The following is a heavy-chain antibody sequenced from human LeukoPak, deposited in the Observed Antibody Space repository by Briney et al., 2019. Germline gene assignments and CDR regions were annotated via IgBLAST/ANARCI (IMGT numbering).Heavy chain of an antibody. CDR1: GGSVSSGNYY. V-gene: IGHV4-31*03. CDR3: ARDTRLRGTNWFDP. CDR2: VSHNGPT. J-gene: IGHJ5*02. D-gene: IGHD4-17*01. Sequence: SETLSLTCTVSGGSVSSGNYYWSWIRQHPGKGLGWIGYVSHNGPTDINPSLKSRATIAVDTSTNQFSLRLTSVTDADTAIYYCARDTRLRGTNWFDPWGQGTLVTVSS.